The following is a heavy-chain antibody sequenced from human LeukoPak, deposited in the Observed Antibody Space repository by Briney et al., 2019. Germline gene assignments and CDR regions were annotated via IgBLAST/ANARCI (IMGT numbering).Heavy chain of an antibody. CDR2: ISGSGDST. CDR1: GFTFSSYA. J-gene: IGHJ5*01. CDR3: AKVRSGWYTNDS. Sequence: GGSLRLSCVASGFTFSSYAMSWVRQAPGKGLEWVSGISGSGDSTYYADSVKGRFTISRDNSKSTLYVQMNSLRAEDTAVYYCAKVRSGWYTNDSWGHGTLFTVSS. V-gene: IGHV3-23*01. D-gene: IGHD6-19*01.